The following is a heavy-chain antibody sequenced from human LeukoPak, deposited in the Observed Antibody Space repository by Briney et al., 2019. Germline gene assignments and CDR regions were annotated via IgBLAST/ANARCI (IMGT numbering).Heavy chain of an antibody. CDR2: ISGSGGST. J-gene: IGHJ3*02. CDR1: GFTFSSYA. Sequence: PGGSLRLSCAASGFTFSSYAMSWVRQAPGKGLEWVSAISGSGGSTYYADSVKGRFTISRDNSKNTLYLQMNSLRAEDTALYYCAKATVNWYAFDIWGQGTMVTVSS. D-gene: IGHD2-21*02. CDR3: AKATVNWYAFDI. V-gene: IGHV3-23*01.